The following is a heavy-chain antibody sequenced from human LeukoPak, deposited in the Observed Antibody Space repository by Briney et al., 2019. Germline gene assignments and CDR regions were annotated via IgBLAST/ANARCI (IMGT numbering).Heavy chain of an antibody. Sequence: GSLRLSCAASGFTFSDYYMSWIRQAPGKWLEWVSYISSSSSYTNYADSVKGRFTISRDNAKNSLSLQMNSLRAEDTAVYYCARISTGYYYFDYWGQGTLVTVSS. V-gene: IGHV3-11*06. CDR1: GFTFSDYY. CDR3: ARISTGYYYFDY. CDR2: ISSSSSYT. J-gene: IGHJ4*02. D-gene: IGHD3-22*01.